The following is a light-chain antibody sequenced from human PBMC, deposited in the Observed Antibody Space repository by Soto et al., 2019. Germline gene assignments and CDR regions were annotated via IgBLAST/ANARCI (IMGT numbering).Light chain of an antibody. CDR1: SSDVGGYSY. Sequence: QSALTQPASVSGSPGQSITISCTGTSSDVGGYSYVSWYQQHPGKTPKLMIYEVSNRPSGVSHRFSGSKSGNTASLTISGLLKDDEDDDYCSSALANTREVFGGGTKVTVL. CDR3: SSALANTREV. CDR2: EVS. J-gene: IGLJ3*02. V-gene: IGLV2-14*01.